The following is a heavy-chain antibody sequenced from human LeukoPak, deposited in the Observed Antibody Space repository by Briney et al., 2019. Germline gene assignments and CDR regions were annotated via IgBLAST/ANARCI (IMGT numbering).Heavy chain of an antibody. CDR3: ARAVRTIAAAGLDY. CDR2: ISYDGSNK. V-gene: IGHV3-30-3*01. J-gene: IGHJ4*02. D-gene: IGHD6-13*01. CDR1: GFTFSSYA. Sequence: PGGSLRLSCAASGFTFSSYAMSWVRQAPGKGLEWVAVISYDGSNKYYADSVKGRFTISRDNSKNTLYLQMNSLRAEDTAVYYCARAVRTIAAAGLDYWGQGTLVTVSS.